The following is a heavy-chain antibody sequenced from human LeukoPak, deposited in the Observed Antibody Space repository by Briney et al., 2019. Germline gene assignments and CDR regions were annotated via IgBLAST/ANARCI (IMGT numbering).Heavy chain of an antibody. CDR2: FDPEDGET. CDR3: ATDPVGGGGSYYDY. CDR1: GYTLTELS. D-gene: IGHD1-26*01. V-gene: IGHV1-24*01. Sequence: GASVKVSCKVSGYTLTELSMHWVRQAPGKGLEWMGGFDPEDGETIYAQKFQGRDTMTEDTSTDTAYMELSSLRSEDTAVYYCATDPVGGGGSYYDYWGQGTLVTVFS. J-gene: IGHJ4*02.